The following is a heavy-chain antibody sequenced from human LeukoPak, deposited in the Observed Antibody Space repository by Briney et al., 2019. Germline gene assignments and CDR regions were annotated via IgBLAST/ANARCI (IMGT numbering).Heavy chain of an antibody. V-gene: IGHV3-20*01. J-gene: IGHJ6*02. Sequence: RPGGSLRLSCAASGFTFDDYAMHWVRQAPGKGLEWVSGINWNGGSTGYADSVKGRFTISRDNAKNSLYLQMNSLRAEDTALYHCARHLTTASAYYYYGMDVWGQGTTVTVSS. CDR3: ARHLTTASAYYYYGMDV. D-gene: IGHD4-17*01. CDR2: INWNGGST. CDR1: GFTFDDYA.